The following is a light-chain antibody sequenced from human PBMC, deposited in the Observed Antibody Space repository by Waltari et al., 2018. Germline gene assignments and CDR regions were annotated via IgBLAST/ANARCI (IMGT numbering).Light chain of an antibody. CDR1: QSINRN. Sequence: EIVMTQSPGTLSVSPGERATLSCRASQSINRNLAWYQQKSGQAPRLLIYGTSTRATGIPARFSGSGSGTEITLTISSLQSEDFAVYYCQQYNDWPDTFGQGTRLEIK. V-gene: IGKV3-15*01. J-gene: IGKJ5*01. CDR2: GTS. CDR3: QQYNDWPDT.